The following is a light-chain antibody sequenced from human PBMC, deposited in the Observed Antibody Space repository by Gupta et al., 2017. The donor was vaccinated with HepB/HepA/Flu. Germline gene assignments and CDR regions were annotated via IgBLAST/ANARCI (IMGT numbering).Light chain of an antibody. CDR2: LGS. CDR1: QSLLHSNGNTY. V-gene: IGKV2-28*01. CDR3: MQALQGIT. Sequence: DIVMTQSPLSLPVTPGEPASISCRSSQSLLHSNGNTYLDWYLQKPGQSPQLLIYLGSNRASGVPDRVSGSGSGTDFTLKISRVEAEDVGVYYCMQALQGITFGGGTKVEIK. J-gene: IGKJ4*01.